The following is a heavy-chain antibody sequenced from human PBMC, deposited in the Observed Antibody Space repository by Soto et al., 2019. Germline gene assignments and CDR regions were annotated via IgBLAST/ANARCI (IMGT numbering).Heavy chain of an antibody. Sequence: PSETLSLTCTVSCGSISSSSYYWCWIRQPPGKGLEWIGSIYYSGSTYYNPSLKSRVTISVDTSKNQFSLKLSSVTAADTAVYYCARHHGPSTTGSWFDPWGQGTLVTVSS. CDR2: IYYSGST. J-gene: IGHJ5*02. V-gene: IGHV4-39*01. CDR1: CGSISSSSYY. CDR3: ARHHGPSTTGSWFDP. D-gene: IGHD3-10*01.